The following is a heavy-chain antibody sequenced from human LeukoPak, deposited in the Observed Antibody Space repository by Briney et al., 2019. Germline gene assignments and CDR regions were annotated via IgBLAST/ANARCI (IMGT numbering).Heavy chain of an antibody. CDR3: ARGGVGPTTNWFDP. CDR1: GGSISGSGYY. Sequence: PSQTLSLTCTVSGGSISGSGYYWSWIRQPPGKGLEWIGYIYHTGSTYYNPSLASRVTISVDRSKNQFSLRLTSVTAADTAVFYCARGGVGPTTNWFDPWGQGTQVTVSS. V-gene: IGHV4-30-2*01. J-gene: IGHJ5*02. CDR2: IYHTGST. D-gene: IGHD1-26*01.